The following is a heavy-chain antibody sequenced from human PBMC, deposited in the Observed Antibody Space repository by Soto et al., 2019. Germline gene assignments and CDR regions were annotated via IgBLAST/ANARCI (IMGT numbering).Heavy chain of an antibody. CDR3: VRGRGWRDY. CDR2: MNPNNGYT. D-gene: IGHD6-19*01. V-gene: IGHV1-8*01. Sequence: QVQLVQSGAEVKKPGASVKVSCKTSGYTFTSYDIHWVRQATGQGLEWMGWMNPNNGYTDYAQKFQGRVTMTRDTSLSTAYMELSSLTSDDTAVYYCVRGRGWRDYWGQGTLVTVSS. J-gene: IGHJ4*02. CDR1: GYTFTSYD.